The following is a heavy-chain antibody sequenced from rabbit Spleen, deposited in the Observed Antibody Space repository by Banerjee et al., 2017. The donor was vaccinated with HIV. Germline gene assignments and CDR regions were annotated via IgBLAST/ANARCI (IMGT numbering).Heavy chain of an antibody. CDR3: ARDLVVAIGWNFNL. CDR2: IWSGSNGNT. Sequence: QSLEESGGGLVQPEGSLTLTCTASGFSFSNSYYMCWVRQAPGKGLEWIGCIWSGSNGNTYYASWAKGRFTISRTSSTKVTLQMTSLTAADTAPYFCARDLVVAIGWNFNLWGPGTLVTVS. D-gene: IGHD3-3*01. V-gene: IGHV1S40*01. CDR1: GFSFSNSYY. J-gene: IGHJ4*01.